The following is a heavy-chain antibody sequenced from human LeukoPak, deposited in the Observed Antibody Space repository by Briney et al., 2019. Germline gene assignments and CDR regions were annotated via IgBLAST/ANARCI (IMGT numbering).Heavy chain of an antibody. CDR1: GFAFSSYG. CDR2: IWYDGSKK. CDR3: ARVHVSYLDC. Sequence: GGFLRLSCAASGFAFSSYGMHWVRQAPGKGLEWVAVIWYDGSKKYYAGSVKGRFTISRDNSKNTVDLQMNSLRAEDTAVCYCARVHVSYLDCWGQGTLVTVSS. V-gene: IGHV3-33*01. J-gene: IGHJ4*02.